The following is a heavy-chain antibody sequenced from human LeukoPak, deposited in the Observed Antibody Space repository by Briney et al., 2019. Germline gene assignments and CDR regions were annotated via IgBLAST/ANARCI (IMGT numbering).Heavy chain of an antibody. Sequence: QPGRSLRLSCAASGFTVSSNYMSWVRQAPGKGLEWVSVVYSGGSTFSADSVKGRFTTSRDISRNTLFLEMNSLRAEDTAVYYCARGYSRGFDYWGQGALVTISS. V-gene: IGHV3-53*01. D-gene: IGHD1-26*01. CDR1: GFTVSSNY. CDR2: VYSGGST. J-gene: IGHJ4*02. CDR3: ARGYSRGFDY.